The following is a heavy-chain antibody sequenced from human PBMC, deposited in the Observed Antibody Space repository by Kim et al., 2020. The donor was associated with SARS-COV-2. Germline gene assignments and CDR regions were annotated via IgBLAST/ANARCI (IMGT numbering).Heavy chain of an antibody. CDR2: ISAYNGNT. CDR1: GYTFTSYG. CDR3: PSNAGYSSYAWFDP. D-gene: IGHD4-4*01. Sequence: ASVKVSCKASGYTFTSYGISWVRQAPGQGLEWMGWISAYNGNTNYAQMLQGRVTMTTDTSTSTAYMELSSLRPYHTAVYYCPSNAGYSSYAWFDPWGQGTLVNGSS. J-gene: IGHJ5*02. V-gene: IGHV1-18*01.